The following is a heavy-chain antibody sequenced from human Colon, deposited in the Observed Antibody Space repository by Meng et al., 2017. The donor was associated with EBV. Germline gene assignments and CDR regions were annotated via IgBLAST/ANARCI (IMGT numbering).Heavy chain of an antibody. V-gene: IGHV4-31*03. CDR3: ARVSSGWDYFDY. D-gene: IGHD6-19*01. Sequence: QVQLQESGPGLVKPSQTLSLTCTVSGGSISSGNHYWSWIRQHPGKGLEYIGYIYYSGSTFYNPSLKRRVIISIDTSKNQFSLNLRSVTAADTAVYYCARVSSGWDYFDYWGPGTLVTVSS. CDR1: GGSISSGNHY. J-gene: IGHJ4*02. CDR2: IYYSGST.